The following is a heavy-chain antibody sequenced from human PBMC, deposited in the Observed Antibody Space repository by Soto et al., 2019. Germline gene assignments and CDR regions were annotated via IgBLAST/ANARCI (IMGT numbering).Heavy chain of an antibody. J-gene: IGHJ3*02. Sequence: PSETLSLTCTVSGGSVSSGSYYWSWIRQPPGKGLEWIGYIYYSGSTNYNPSLKSRVTISVDTSKNQFSLKLSSVTAADTAVYYCARWVVQVGTITRAFDIWAQGTMVTVSS. CDR1: GGSVSSGSYY. D-gene: IGHD1-1*01. CDR2: IYYSGST. V-gene: IGHV4-61*01. CDR3: ARWVVQVGTITRAFDI.